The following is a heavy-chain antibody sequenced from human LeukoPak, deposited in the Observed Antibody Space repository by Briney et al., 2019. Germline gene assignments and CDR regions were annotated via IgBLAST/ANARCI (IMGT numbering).Heavy chain of an antibody. CDR1: GYTFTSYA. J-gene: IGHJ4*02. CDR3: ARAVVAAFDY. V-gene: IGHV1-3*01. D-gene: IGHD2-15*01. Sequence: ASVKVSCKASGYTFTSYAMHWARQAPGQRLEWMGWINAGNGDTKYSQKFQGRVTIARDTSASTAYMELSSLRSEDTAVYYCARAVVAAFDYWGQGTLVTVSS. CDR2: INAGNGDT.